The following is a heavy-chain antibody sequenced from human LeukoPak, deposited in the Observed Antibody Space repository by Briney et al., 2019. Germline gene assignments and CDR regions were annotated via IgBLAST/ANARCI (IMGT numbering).Heavy chain of an antibody. CDR1: GYTFTSYY. J-gene: IGHJ3*02. CDR2: INPSGGST. Sequence: ASVKVSCRASGYTFTSYYMHWVRQAPGQGLEWMGIINPSGGSTSYAQKFQGRVTMTRDMSTSTVYMELSSLRSEDTAVYYCARANYYDISGYSRGAFDIWGQGTMVTVSS. D-gene: IGHD3-22*01. CDR3: ARANYYDISGYSRGAFDI. V-gene: IGHV1-46*01.